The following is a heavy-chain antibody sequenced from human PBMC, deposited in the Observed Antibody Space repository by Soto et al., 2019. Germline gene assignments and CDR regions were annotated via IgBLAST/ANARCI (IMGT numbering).Heavy chain of an antibody. CDR1: GFSFNIFA. V-gene: IGHV3-23*01. CDR3: AKDPTSYDSSAQFDS. CDR2: ISGGGGST. Sequence: EVKLLESGGRLVQPGGSLRLSCAASGFSFNIFAMNWVRQAPGKGLEWVSGISGGGGSTYYADSVKGRFTIARDNSNNTLYLQMTSLRAEDTAVYYCAKDPTSYDSSAQFDSWGQGTLVTVSS. J-gene: IGHJ4*02. D-gene: IGHD3-22*01.